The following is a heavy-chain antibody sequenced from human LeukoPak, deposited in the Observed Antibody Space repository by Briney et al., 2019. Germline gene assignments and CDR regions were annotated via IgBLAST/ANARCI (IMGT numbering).Heavy chain of an antibody. Sequence: SETLSLTCTVSGGSISSSSYYWGWIRQPPGKGLEWIGSIYYSGSTYYNPSLKSRVTISVDTSKNQFSLKLSSVTAADTAVYYCARDHGSDYYYGMDVWGQGTTVTVSS. D-gene: IGHD6-25*01. CDR2: IYYSGST. CDR1: GGSISSSSYY. CDR3: ARDHGSDYYYGMDV. V-gene: IGHV4-39*07. J-gene: IGHJ6*02.